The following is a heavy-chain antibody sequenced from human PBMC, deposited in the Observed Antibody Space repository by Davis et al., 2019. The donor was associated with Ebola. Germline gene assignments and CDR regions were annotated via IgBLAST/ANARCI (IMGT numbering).Heavy chain of an antibody. CDR3: ARHGDYGDYVPHDWFDP. D-gene: IGHD4-17*01. CDR2: IYPGDYDI. V-gene: IGHV5-51*01. Sequence: GESLKIPCQTSGYTFTIYWIAWVRQMPGKGLEWMGIIYPGDYDIRYSPSFKGQVSISADKSITTAYLQWSSLKASDTAMYYCARHGDYGDYVPHDWFDPWGQGTLVTVSS. J-gene: IGHJ5*02. CDR1: GYTFTIYW.